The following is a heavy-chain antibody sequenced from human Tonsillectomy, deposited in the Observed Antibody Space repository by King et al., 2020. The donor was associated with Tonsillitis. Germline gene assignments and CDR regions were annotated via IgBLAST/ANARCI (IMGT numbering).Heavy chain of an antibody. D-gene: IGHD3-22*01. J-gene: IGHJ4*02. V-gene: IGHV1-18*01. CDR2: ISGYKCNT. CDR3: ARDYYDSSGYPSHFGY. Sequence: QLVQSGAEVKKPGASVKVSCKASGYTFTSYGISWVRQAPGQGLEWMGWISGYKCNTNYAQKLQGRVTMTTDTSTSTAHMELRSLRSDDTAVYYCARDYYDSSGYPSHFGYWGQGTLVTVSS. CDR1: GYTFTSYG.